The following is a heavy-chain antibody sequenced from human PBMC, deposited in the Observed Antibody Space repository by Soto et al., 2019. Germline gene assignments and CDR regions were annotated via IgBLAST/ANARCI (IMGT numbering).Heavy chain of an antibody. V-gene: IGHV1-69*12. CDR1: GGTFSSYA. J-gene: IGHJ6*02. D-gene: IGHD2-15*01. Sequence: QVQLVQSGAEVKKPGSSVKVSCKASGGTFSSYAISWVRQAPGQGLEWMGGIIPIFGTANYEQKFQGRVTSTADESTSTAYMELSSLRSEDTAVYYCARRRGYCSGGSCLPHYYYGMDVWGQGTTVTVSS. CDR3: ARRRGYCSGGSCLPHYYYGMDV. CDR2: IIPIFGTA.